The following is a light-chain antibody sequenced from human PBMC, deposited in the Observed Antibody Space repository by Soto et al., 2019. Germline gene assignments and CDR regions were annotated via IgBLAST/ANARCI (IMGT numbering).Light chain of an antibody. CDR3: QQYGSAPWT. J-gene: IGKJ1*01. CDR2: AAS. Sequence: EIVLTQSPGTLSLSPGERATISCRASQSVSSNYLAWYQQKPGQAPRLLIYAASNRASGIPDRFGGSGSGADLTLTVSRLEPEDFAVDYCQQYGSAPWTFGQGTKVEI. V-gene: IGKV3-20*01. CDR1: QSVSSNY.